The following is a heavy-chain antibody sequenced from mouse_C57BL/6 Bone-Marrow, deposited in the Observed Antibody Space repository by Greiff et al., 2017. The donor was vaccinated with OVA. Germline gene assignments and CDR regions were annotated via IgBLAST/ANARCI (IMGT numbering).Heavy chain of an antibody. CDR1: GFNIKDDY. CDR2: IDPENGDT. Sequence: VQLQQSGAELVRPGASVKLSCTASGFNIKDDYMHWVKQRPEQGLEWIGWIDPENGDTEYASKFQGKATITADKSSNTAYLQLSSLTSEDTAVYYCTLAYYSNSWFAYWGQGTLVTVSA. D-gene: IGHD2-5*01. J-gene: IGHJ3*01. V-gene: IGHV14-4*01. CDR3: TLAYYSNSWFAY.